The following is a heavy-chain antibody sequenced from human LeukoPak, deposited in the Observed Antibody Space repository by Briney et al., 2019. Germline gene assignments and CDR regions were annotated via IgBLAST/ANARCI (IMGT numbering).Heavy chain of an antibody. CDR2: INHSGST. J-gene: IGHJ4*02. CDR3: ARGRITMVRGVTYYFDY. D-gene: IGHD3-10*01. CDR1: GGTFSGYY. V-gene: IGHV4-34*01. Sequence: SGTLSLTCAVYGGTFSGYYWSWIRQPPGKGLERIGEINHSGSTNYNPSLKSRVTISVDTSKNQFSLKLSSVTAADTAVYYCARGRITMVRGVTYYFDYWGQGTLVTVSS.